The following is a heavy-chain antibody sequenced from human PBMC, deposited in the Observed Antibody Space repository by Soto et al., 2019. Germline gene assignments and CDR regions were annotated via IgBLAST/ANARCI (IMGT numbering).Heavy chain of an antibody. CDR2: IKSISHGGTT. CDR1: GFTFSNAW. Sequence: EVQLVESGGGLVKPGGSLGLSCAASGFTFSNAWMNWVRQAPGKGLEWVGRIKSISHGGTTDYAAPVKGRLTIARDDSKNTLYLQMNNLQTEDTAVYYCSAGIVGDNNGLDVWGQGTTVTVSS. CDR3: SAGIVGDNNGLDV. V-gene: IGHV3-15*07. J-gene: IGHJ6*02. D-gene: IGHD1-26*01.